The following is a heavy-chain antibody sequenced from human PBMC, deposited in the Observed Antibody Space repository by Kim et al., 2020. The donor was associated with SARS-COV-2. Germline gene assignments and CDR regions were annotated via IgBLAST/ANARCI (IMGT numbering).Heavy chain of an antibody. CDR2: IYSGGST. Sequence: GGSLRLSCAASGFTVSSNYMSWVRQAPGKGLEWVSVIYSGGSTYYADSVKGRFTISRDNSKNTLYLQMNSLRAEDTAVYYCAREGSNGYSSRGDVWGQGTTVTVSS. V-gene: IGHV3-53*01. J-gene: IGHJ6*02. CDR3: AREGSNGYSSRGDV. CDR1: GFTVSSNY. D-gene: IGHD6-13*01.